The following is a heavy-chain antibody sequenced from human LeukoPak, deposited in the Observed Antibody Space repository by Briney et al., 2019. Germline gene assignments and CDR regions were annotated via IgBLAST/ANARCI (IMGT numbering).Heavy chain of an antibody. J-gene: IGHJ4*02. CDR1: GGSHSGYY. V-gene: IGHV4-34*01. CDR2: INRSGVT. Sequence: PTGTLSLTRAVYGGSHSGYYWSWIRQPPGKGLSWIEDINRSGVTIYNPSFKSRVIISVDTPKNQVSLKLSSVSAADTAVYYCATVPEQLSFDYWGQGTLVTVSS. D-gene: IGHD5-18*01. CDR3: ATVPEQLSFDY.